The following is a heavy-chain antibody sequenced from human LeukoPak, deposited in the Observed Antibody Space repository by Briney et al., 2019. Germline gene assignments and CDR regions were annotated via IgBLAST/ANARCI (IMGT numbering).Heavy chain of an antibody. D-gene: IGHD4-23*01. V-gene: IGHV1-58*02. J-gene: IGHJ4*02. CDR3: AASFDPLDYGGNSADY. CDR2: IVVGSGNT. CDR1: GFTFTSSA. Sequence: ASVKVSCKASGFTFTSSAMQWVRQARGQRLEWIGWIVVGSGNTNYEQKFQERDTITRDMSTSTAYMELSSLRSEDTAVYYCAASFDPLDYGGNSADYWGQGTLVTVSS.